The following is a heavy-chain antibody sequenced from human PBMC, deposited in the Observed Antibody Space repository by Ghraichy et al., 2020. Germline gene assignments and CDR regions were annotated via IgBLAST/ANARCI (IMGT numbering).Heavy chain of an antibody. Sequence: GGSLRLSCAASGFTFDDYAMHWVRQAPGKGLEWVSGISWNSGSIGYADSVKGRFTISRDNAKNSLYLQMNSLRAEDTALYYCAKISHQIVTYDFWSGYGGYVDYWGQGTLVTVSS. J-gene: IGHJ4*02. CDR2: ISWNSGSI. CDR1: GFTFDDYA. D-gene: IGHD3-3*01. CDR3: AKISHQIVTYDFWSGYGGYVDY. V-gene: IGHV3-9*01.